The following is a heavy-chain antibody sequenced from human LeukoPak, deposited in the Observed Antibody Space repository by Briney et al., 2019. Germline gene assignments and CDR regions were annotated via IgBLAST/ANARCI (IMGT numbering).Heavy chain of an antibody. CDR1: GGSISSGSYY. V-gene: IGHV4-61*02. CDR3: ARDPDYGDYVIPSGMDV. J-gene: IGHJ6*02. CDR2: IYTSGST. D-gene: IGHD4-17*01. Sequence: PSQTLSLTCTVSGGSISSGSYYWSWIRQPAGKGLEWIGRIYTSGSTNYNPSLKSRVTISVDTSKNQFSLKLSSVTAADTAVYYCARDPDYGDYVIPSGMDVWGQGTTVTVSS.